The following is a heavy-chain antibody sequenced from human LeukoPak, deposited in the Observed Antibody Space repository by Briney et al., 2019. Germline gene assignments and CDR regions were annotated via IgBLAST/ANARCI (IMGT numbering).Heavy chain of an antibody. CDR1: GFTFSSYS. CDR2: ISSSSSYI. D-gene: IGHD4-17*01. V-gene: IGHV3-21*01. CDR3: VRGSYGAYDY. Sequence: GGSLRLSCAASGFTFSSYSMNWVRQAPGKGLEWVSSISSSSSYIYYADAVHGRFTVPRDNAKYSLYLQMNSLRAEDTAVYCCVRGSYGAYDYWGQGSLVTVSS. J-gene: IGHJ4*02.